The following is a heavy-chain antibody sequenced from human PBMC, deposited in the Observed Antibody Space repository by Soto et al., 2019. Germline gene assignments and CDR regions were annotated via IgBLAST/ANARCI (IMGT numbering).Heavy chain of an antibody. CDR3: ARDVPLTYCGGDCYENDY. J-gene: IGHJ4*02. CDR2: IYYSGST. V-gene: IGHV4-30-4*01. Sequence: QVQLQESGPGLVKPSQTLSLTCTVSGGSISSGDYYWSWIRQPPGKGLEWIGYIYYSGSTYYNPSLKSRVTISVDTSKNQFSLKLSSVTAADTAVYYCARDVPLTYCGGDCYENDYWGQGTLVTVSS. CDR1: GGSISSGDYY. D-gene: IGHD2-21*02.